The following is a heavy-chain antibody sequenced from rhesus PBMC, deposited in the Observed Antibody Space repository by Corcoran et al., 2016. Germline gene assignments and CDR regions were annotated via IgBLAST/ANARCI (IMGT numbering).Heavy chain of an antibody. D-gene: IGHD4-29*01. CDR3: ARGYGSSPFDY. CDR2: ITYSGST. Sequence: QVQLQESGPGLVKPSETLSLTCAVSGGSISSGYYYWSWIRQPPGKGLEWIGYITYSGSTSYNPSLKSRVTFSSDTSKNQFSLKLSSVTAAYTAVYYCARGYGSSPFDYWGQGVLVTVSS. J-gene: IGHJ4*01. CDR1: GGSISSGYYY. V-gene: IGHV4-122*02.